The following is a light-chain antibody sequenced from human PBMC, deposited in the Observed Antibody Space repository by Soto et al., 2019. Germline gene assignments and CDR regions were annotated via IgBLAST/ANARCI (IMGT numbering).Light chain of an antibody. J-gene: IGLJ1*01. CDR3: CSYTISNTLPFV. Sequence: QSALTQPRSVSGSPGQSVTLSCTGTSSDVGGYHYVSWYQHHPGKAPKIIIYDVNKRPSGVPDRFSGSKSGNTASLTISGLQTEDEADYYCCSYTISNTLPFVFGTGTKLTVL. CDR1: SSDVGGYHY. CDR2: DVN. V-gene: IGLV2-11*01.